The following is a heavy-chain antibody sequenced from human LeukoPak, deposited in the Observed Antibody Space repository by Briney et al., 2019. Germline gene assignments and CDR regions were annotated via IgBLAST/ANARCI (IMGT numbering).Heavy chain of an antibody. CDR2: IYYSGST. V-gene: IGHV4-59*01. Sequence: SETLSLTCTVSGGSISSYYWSWIRQPPGKGLEWIGYIYYSGSTNYNPSLKSRVTISVDTSKNQFSLKLSSVTAADTAVYYCARADASQLGLWFDPWGQGTLVTVSS. CDR1: GGSISSYY. D-gene: IGHD6-6*01. J-gene: IGHJ5*02. CDR3: ARADASQLGLWFDP.